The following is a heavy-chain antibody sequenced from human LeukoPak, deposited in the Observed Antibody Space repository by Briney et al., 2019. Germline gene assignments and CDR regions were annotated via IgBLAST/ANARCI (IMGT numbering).Heavy chain of an antibody. CDR2: ISSSSSHI. J-gene: IGHJ4*02. CDR1: GFTFSSFA. D-gene: IGHD3-22*01. CDR3: AREVNGVDY. Sequence: GGSLRLSCAASGFTFSSFAMNWVRQAPGKGLEWISSISSSSSHIYYVDSVKGRFTISRDNAKTSLFLQMNSLRAEDTAVYYCAREVNGVDYWGRGTLVTVSS. V-gene: IGHV3-21*01.